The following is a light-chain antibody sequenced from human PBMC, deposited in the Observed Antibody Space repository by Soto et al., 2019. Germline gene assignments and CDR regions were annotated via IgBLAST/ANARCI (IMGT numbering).Light chain of an antibody. Sequence: EIVLTQSPGTLSLSPGERATLSCRASQSVAKNYLAWYQRKPGQAPRLLVYGASSRATGIPDRFSGSGSGTDFALTISRLEPEDFAVFYCQQYAASPITVGGGTKVEIK. CDR3: QQYAASPIT. J-gene: IGKJ4*02. V-gene: IGKV3-20*01. CDR1: QSVAKNY. CDR2: GAS.